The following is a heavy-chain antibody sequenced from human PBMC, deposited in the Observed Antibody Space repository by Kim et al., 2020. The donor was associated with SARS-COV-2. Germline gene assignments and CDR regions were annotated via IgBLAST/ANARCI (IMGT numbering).Heavy chain of an antibody. Sequence: SETLSLTCTVSGGSISSYYWSWIRQPPGKGLEWIGYIYYSGSTNYNPSLKSRVTISVDTSKNQFSLKLSSVTAADTAVYYCARPRVVPAEIGYWYFDLWGRGTLVTVSS. V-gene: IGHV4-59*08. CDR3: ARPRVVPAEIGYWYFDL. J-gene: IGHJ2*01. D-gene: IGHD2-2*01. CDR2: IYYSGST. CDR1: GGSISSYY.